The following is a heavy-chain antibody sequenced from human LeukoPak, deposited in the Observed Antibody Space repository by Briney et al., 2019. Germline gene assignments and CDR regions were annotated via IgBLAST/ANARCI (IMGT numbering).Heavy chain of an antibody. V-gene: IGHV3-64*01. D-gene: IGHD1-26*01. CDR3: ARGSGSFGTWGFDY. J-gene: IGHJ4*02. Sequence: GGSLRLSCAASGFTFSSYAMHWVRQAPGKGPEYVSAISSNGGSTYYANSVKGRFTISRDNSKNTLYLRMGSLRAEDMAVYYCARGSGSFGTWGFDYWGQGTLVTVSS. CDR2: ISSNGGST. CDR1: GFTFSSYA.